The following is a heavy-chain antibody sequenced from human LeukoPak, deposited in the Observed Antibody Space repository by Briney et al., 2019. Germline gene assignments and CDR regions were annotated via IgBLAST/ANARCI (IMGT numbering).Heavy chain of an antibody. Sequence: TSETLSLTCNFSGGSISVNNYYIAWIRQPPGKGLEWIGSIYYSGSTYFSPSLKGRATLSIDTSKNQFSLKLSSVTAADTAVYYCARVVTIYDILTGYQGDYFDYWGQGTLVTVSS. CDR1: GGSISVNNYY. CDR2: IYYSGST. D-gene: IGHD3-9*01. V-gene: IGHV4-39*07. J-gene: IGHJ4*02. CDR3: ARVVTIYDILTGYQGDYFDY.